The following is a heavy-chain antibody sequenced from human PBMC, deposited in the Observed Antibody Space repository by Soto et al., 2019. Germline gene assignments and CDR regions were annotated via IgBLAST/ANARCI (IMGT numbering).Heavy chain of an antibody. V-gene: IGHV3-48*02. CDR3: VRVFASNTFDV. D-gene: IGHD3-3*01. CDR1: GFPFISYS. CDR2: ISNSGTII. Sequence: GGSLRLSCAASGFPFISYSMSWVRQAPGKGLEWVSYISNSGTIIHDADSVKGRFTISRDNAKNSLSLQMNSLRDEDTAVYYCVRVFASNTFDVWGQGTVVTVSS. J-gene: IGHJ3*01.